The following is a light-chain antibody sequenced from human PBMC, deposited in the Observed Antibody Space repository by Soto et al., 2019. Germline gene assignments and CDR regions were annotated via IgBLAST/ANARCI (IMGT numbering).Light chain of an antibody. J-gene: IGKJ4*01. CDR3: QQFSSYPLT. Sequence: ESVLTQSPGTRSLSPGERATLSCRASQTVRNNYLAWYQQKPGQAPRLLIYDASSRATGIPDRFSGSGSGTEFTLTIIRPEPEDFAVYYCQQFSSYPLTFGGGTKVDIK. V-gene: IGKV3-20*01. CDR1: QTVRNNY. CDR2: DAS.